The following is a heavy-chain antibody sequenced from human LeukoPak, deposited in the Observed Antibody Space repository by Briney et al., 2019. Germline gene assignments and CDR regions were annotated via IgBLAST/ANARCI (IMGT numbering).Heavy chain of an antibody. CDR2: INHSGST. J-gene: IGHJ3*02. CDR3: ARRDWNDEDGAFDI. V-gene: IGHV4-34*01. CDR1: GGSFSGYY. D-gene: IGHD1-1*01. Sequence: PSETLSLTCAVYGGSFSGYYWSWIRQPPGKGLEWIGEINHSGSTNYNPSLKSRVTISVDTSKNQFSLKLSSVTAADTAVYYCARRDWNDEDGAFDIWGQGTMVTVSS.